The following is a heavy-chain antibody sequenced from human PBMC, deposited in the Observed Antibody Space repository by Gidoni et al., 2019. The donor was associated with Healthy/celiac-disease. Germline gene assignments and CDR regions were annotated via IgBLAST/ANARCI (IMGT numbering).Heavy chain of an antibody. CDR1: GVTFSSYG. J-gene: IGHJ6*02. V-gene: IGHV3-33*01. Sequence: QVQLVASGGGVVLPGMSMRLSCAASGVTFSSYGIHWVRQAPGKGLEWVAVIWYDGSNNYYADSVKGRFTISRDNSKNTLYLQMNSLRAEDTAVYYCARDLLRFLEWTRSYYYYGMDVWGQGTTVTVSS. CDR2: IWYDGSNN. D-gene: IGHD3-3*01. CDR3: ARDLLRFLEWTRSYYYYGMDV.